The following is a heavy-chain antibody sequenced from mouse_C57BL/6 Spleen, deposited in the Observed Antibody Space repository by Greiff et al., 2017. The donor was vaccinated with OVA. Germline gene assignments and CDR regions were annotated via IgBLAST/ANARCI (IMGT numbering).Heavy chain of an antibody. CDR2: ISDGGSYT. CDR3: ARVGTLYAMDY. Sequence: EVKLQESGGGLVKPGGSLKLSCAASGFTFSSYAMSWVRQTPEKRLEWVATISDGGSYTYYPDNVKGRFTISRDHAKNNLYLQMSHLKSEDTAMYYCARVGTLYAMDYWGQGTSVTVSS. J-gene: IGHJ4*01. V-gene: IGHV5-4*03. D-gene: IGHD4-1*01. CDR1: GFTFSSYA.